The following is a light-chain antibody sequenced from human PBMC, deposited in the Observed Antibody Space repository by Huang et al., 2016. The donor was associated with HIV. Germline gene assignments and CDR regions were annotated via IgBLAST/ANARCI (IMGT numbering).Light chain of an antibody. CDR1: QRVSSSY. V-gene: IGKV3-20*01. Sequence: EIVLTQSPGTLSLSPGDRATLSCRASQRVSSSYLAWYQQKPGQAPRLLIYGAYSRATDIPDRFSGSGSGTDFTLTISRLEPEDFAVYYCQQYGRSLTFGGGTKVEIK. CDR3: QQYGRSLT. CDR2: GAY. J-gene: IGKJ4*01.